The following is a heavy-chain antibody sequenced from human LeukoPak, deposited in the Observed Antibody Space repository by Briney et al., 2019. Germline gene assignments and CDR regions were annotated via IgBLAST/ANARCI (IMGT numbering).Heavy chain of an antibody. CDR1: GFTVDDYA. Sequence: PGGSLRLSCAASGFTVDDYAMHWVRQAPGKGLEWVSGISWNSGSIGYADSVKGRFTISRDNAKNSLYLQMNSLRAEDTALYYCAKDRGWELRGGPFDYWGQGTLVTVSS. CDR2: ISWNSGSI. J-gene: IGHJ4*02. V-gene: IGHV3-9*01. CDR3: AKDRGWELRGGPFDY. D-gene: IGHD1-26*01.